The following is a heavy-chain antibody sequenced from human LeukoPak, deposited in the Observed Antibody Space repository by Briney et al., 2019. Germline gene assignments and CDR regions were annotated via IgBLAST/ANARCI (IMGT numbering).Heavy chain of an antibody. D-gene: IGHD4-11*01. CDR1: GGPISSGNSY. CDR3: ARSHSNYLIDY. Sequence: SETLSLTCTVSGGPISSGNSYWTWTCQHPGKGLEWIGYIYYSGNTYYNPSLKSRVTISVDTSKSQFSLKLSSVTAADTAVYYCARSHSNYLIDYWGQGTLVTVSS. J-gene: IGHJ4*02. V-gene: IGHV4-31*03. CDR2: IYYSGNT.